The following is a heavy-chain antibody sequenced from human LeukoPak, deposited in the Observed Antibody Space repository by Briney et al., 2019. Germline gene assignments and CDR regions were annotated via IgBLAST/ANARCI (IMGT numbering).Heavy chain of an antibody. CDR3: ARLCGGDCYSGLDY. CDR1: GYTFTVYY. CDR2: IHPHSGCT. J-gene: IGHJ4*02. D-gene: IGHD2-21*01. V-gene: IGHV1-2*02. Sequence: ASVWVSCAFSGYTFTVYYMHWVRHPPAQGLVWVGCIHPHSGCTDYAQKFQGRSTITRDTSINTAYMELTRLRSDDTDVYQCARLCGGDCYSGLDYWGQGTLVTVSS.